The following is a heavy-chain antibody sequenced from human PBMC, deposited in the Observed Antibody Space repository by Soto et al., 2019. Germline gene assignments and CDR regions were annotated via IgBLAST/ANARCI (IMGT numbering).Heavy chain of an antibody. J-gene: IGHJ4*02. Sequence: GGSLRLSCAASGISFSGSGIHWVRQGSGKGLEWVGRIRTKSNNYATAYAASVKGRFTISRDDSKNTAYLQMNSLKTEDTAVYYCTRLHFIVEPGINYWGQGTLVTVSS. CDR1: GISFSGSG. D-gene: IGHD6-13*01. CDR3: TRLHFIVEPGINY. V-gene: IGHV3-73*01. CDR2: IRTKSNNYAT.